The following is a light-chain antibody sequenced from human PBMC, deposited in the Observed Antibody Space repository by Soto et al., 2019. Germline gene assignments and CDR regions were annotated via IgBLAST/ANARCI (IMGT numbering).Light chain of an antibody. CDR1: SSNIGRNT. J-gene: IGLJ2*01. CDR2: NNN. V-gene: IGLV1-44*01. CDR3: AVWDDSLNGVI. Sequence: QLVLTQTPSASGTPGQRVTISCSGSSSNIGRNTVDWYQQLPGTAPKLLIFNNNQRPAGVPDRFSASKSGTSASLAISGLQSEDETDYYCAVWDDSLNGVIFGGGTKVTVL.